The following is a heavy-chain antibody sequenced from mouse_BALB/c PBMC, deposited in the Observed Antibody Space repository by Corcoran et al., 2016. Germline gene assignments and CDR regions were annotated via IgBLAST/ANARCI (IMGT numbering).Heavy chain of an antibody. Sequence: EVQLQQSGAELVKPGASVKLSCTASGFNIKDTYMHWVKQRTEQGLEWIGRIDPENGNTKYDPKYQSKSTITADTPSTTAYLQLSSLTSEDTAVYYCARRDHSWFAYWGQGTLVTVSA. J-gene: IGHJ3*01. V-gene: IGHV14-3*02. CDR3: ARRDHSWFAY. CDR2: IDPENGNT. CDR1: GFNIKDTY.